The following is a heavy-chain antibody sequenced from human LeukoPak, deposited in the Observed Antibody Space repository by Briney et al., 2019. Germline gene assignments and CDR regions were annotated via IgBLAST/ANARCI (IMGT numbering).Heavy chain of an antibody. V-gene: IGHV4-30-2*03. CDR3: ARRSYYDSSGYYYVRNWFDP. J-gene: IGHJ5*02. CDR2: IYHSGST. D-gene: IGHD3-22*01. Sequence: PSETLSLTCAVSGGSISSGGYSWSWLRQPPGKGLEWIGYIYHSGSTYYNPSLKSRVTISVDTSKNQFSLKLSSVTAADTAVYYCARRSYYDSSGYYYVRNWFDPWGQGTLVTVSS. CDR1: GGSISSGGYS.